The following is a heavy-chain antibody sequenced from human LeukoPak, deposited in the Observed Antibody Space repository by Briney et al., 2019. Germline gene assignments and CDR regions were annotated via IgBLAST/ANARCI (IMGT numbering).Heavy chain of an antibody. J-gene: IGHJ4*02. D-gene: IGHD6-19*01. Sequence: GASVKVSCKASGYIFTGNYVHWVLQAPGQGFEWMGWINPDSGGTHYAQKFQARVTMTRDTSISTAYMQLSRLTSDDTAVYYCAREGAVGGDIWGQGTLVTVSS. CDR3: AREGAVGGDI. CDR2: INPDSGGT. V-gene: IGHV1-2*02. CDR1: GYIFTGNY.